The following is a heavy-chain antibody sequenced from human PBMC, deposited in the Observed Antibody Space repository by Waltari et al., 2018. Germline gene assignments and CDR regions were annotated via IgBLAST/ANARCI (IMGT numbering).Heavy chain of an antibody. Sequence: EVQLVESGGSLVQPGGSLRLSCIASGFTFSGHWMYWVRQAPGKGLVWVSRIDRDGRSTSYADSVKGRFTISRDNAKNTLYLQMNTLRAEDTAVYYCTRAFVNIAARGMDVWGQGTTVTVSS. D-gene: IGHD6-6*01. CDR1: GFTFSGHW. CDR2: IDRDGRST. J-gene: IGHJ6*02. CDR3: TRAFVNIAARGMDV. V-gene: IGHV3-74*01.